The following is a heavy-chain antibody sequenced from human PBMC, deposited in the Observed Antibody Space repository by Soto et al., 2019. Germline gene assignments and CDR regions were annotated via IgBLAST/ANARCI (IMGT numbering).Heavy chain of an antibody. V-gene: IGHV4-4*02. CDR2: IFHTGST. Sequence: VQLQESGPGLVKPSGTLSLTCTVSGVSFSRNNWWHWVRQPPGKGLEWIGEIFHTGSTTYNPSRKSRVTMSIDKSTNQSSLRLSSVTAADTAVYSCARVSEFAVLIARNYYYSYGMDVWGQGTTVTVSS. D-gene: IGHD6-19*01. CDR1: GVSFSRNNW. CDR3: ARVSEFAVLIARNYYYSYGMDV. J-gene: IGHJ6*02.